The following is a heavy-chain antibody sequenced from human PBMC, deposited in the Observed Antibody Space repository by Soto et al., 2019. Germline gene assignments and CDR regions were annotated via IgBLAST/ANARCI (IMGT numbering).Heavy chain of an antibody. Sequence: QVQLVESGGGEVQPGRSLRLSCAASGFTFSSYGMHWVRQAPGKGLEWVAVIWYDGSNKDYADSVKGRFTISRDNSKNTLYLQMNSLRAEDTAVYYCARASYGFYYGMDVWGQGTTVTVSS. CDR1: GFTFSSYG. J-gene: IGHJ6*02. D-gene: IGHD5-18*01. CDR3: ARASYGFYYGMDV. V-gene: IGHV3-33*01. CDR2: IWYDGSNK.